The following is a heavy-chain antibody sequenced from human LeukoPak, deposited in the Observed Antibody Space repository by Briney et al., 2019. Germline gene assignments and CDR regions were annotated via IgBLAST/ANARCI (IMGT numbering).Heavy chain of an antibody. J-gene: IGHJ3*02. CDR1: GGSFRGFF. CDR2: INHSGST. Sequence: SETLSPTPAVYGGSFRGFFWRGVRPPPGKGLGWIGEINHSGSTNYNPSLKSRVTISVDTSKNQFSLKLSSVTAADTAVYYCARGVRWPSRAFDIWGQGTMVTVSS. D-gene: IGHD3-10*01. V-gene: IGHV4-34*01. CDR3: ARGVRWPSRAFDI.